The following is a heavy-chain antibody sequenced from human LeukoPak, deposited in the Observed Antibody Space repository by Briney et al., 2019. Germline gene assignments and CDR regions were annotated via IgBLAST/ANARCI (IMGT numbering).Heavy chain of an antibody. CDR3: AKGLSYSYGEPFDY. Sequence: GESLRLSCAASGFTFSDYAMHWVRQVPGKGLEWVAVLWHDGSNEYYADSVKGRFTISRDNSKNTLYLQMSSLRAEDTALYYCAKGLSYSYGEPFDYWGQGTLVTVSS. CDR1: GFTFSDYA. V-gene: IGHV3-30*02. D-gene: IGHD5-18*01. CDR2: LWHDGSNE. J-gene: IGHJ4*02.